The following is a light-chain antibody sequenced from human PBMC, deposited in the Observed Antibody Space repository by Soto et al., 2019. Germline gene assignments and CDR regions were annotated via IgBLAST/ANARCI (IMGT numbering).Light chain of an antibody. CDR1: QTMSNN. J-gene: IGKJ1*01. CDR3: QQYETFSGT. V-gene: IGKV3-15*01. Sequence: ELVMTQSPATLSLSPGERATLSCRASQTMSNNLAWYQQKPGQAPRLLIYGASTRTTGIPARFNGSGSGTEFTLTIASLQPDDFATYYCQQYETFSGTLGPGTKVDI. CDR2: GAS.